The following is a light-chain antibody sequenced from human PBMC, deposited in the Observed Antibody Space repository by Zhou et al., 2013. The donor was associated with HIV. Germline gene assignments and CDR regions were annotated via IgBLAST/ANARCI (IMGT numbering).Light chain of an antibody. CDR2: GAS. V-gene: IGKV3-20*01. Sequence: EIVMTQSPATLSVSPGDRATLFCRASQSITRNVAWYQHKPGQAPRLLIYGASSRATGIPDRFSGSGSETDFTLTISRLEPEDFAVYYCQQYANSPQTFGQGTKVEIK. CDR3: QQYANSPQT. J-gene: IGKJ2*01. CDR1: QSITRN.